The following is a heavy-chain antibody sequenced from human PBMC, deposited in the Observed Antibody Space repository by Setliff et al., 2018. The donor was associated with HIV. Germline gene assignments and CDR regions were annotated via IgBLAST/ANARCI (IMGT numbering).Heavy chain of an antibody. J-gene: IGHJ3*02. CDR2: MYHSGST. CDR1: GYSISSGYY. Sequence: PSETLSLTCAVSGYSISSGYYWGWIRQPPGKGLEWIGSMYHSGSTYHNPSLMSRVTISVDTSKDQFSLKLSYVTAADTAFYYCARQSPQIRYLDWLNAFDIWGQGTMVTVSS. D-gene: IGHD3-9*01. CDR3: ARQSPQIRYLDWLNAFDI. V-gene: IGHV4-38-2*01.